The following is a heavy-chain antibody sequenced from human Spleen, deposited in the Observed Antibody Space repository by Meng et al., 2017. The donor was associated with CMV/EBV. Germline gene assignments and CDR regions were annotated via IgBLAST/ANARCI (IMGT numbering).Heavy chain of an antibody. CDR1: GGTFSSYA. CDR2: IIPILGIA. V-gene: IGHV1-69*10. Sequence: SVKVSCKASGGTFSSYAISWVRQAPGQGLEWMGGIIPILGIANYAQKFQGRVTITADKSTSTAYMELSSLRSEDTAVYYCARGGYCTSASCSPANFDPWGQGTLVTVSS. D-gene: IGHD2-2*01. J-gene: IGHJ5*02. CDR3: ARGGYCTSASCSPANFDP.